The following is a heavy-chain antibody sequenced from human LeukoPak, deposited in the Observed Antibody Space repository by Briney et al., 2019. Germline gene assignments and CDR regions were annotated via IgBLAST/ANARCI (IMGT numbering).Heavy chain of an antibody. CDR2: ISGSGGST. CDR3: AKMGFYGSQGY. CDR1: GFTFSSYA. J-gene: IGHJ4*02. V-gene: IGHV3-23*01. D-gene: IGHD3-10*01. Sequence: GGSLRLSSAASGFTFSSYAMSWVRQAPGKGLEWVSAISGSGGSTYYADSVKGRFTISRDNSKNTLYLQMNSLRADDTAVYYCAKMGFYGSQGYWGQGTLVIVSS.